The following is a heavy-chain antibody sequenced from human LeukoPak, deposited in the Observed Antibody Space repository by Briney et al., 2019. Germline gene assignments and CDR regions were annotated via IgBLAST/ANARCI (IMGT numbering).Heavy chain of an antibody. CDR3: ARDAQRGFDYSNSLEY. CDR1: GFIFSHYG. D-gene: IGHD4-11*01. J-gene: IGHJ4*01. V-gene: IGHV3-33*01. Sequence: PGGSLRLSCAASGFIFSHYGMHLVRQAPGKGLEWVAVIWSDGSNRFYAGSVKGRFTISRDNSQNTLFRQMNSLRAEDTAMYYCARDAQRGFDYSNSLEYWGHGTLVTVSS. CDR2: IWSDGSNR.